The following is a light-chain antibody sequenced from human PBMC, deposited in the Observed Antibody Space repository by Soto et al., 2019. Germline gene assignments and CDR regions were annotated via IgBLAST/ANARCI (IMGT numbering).Light chain of an antibody. Sequence: QSALTQPASVSGSPGQSITISCTGTSSDVGAFNFVSWYQQFPGKAPKLIIYEVTNRPSGVSNRFSGYKSGNTASLPISGLQAEDESDYYCSSYTGSSPPFVFGTGTKVTVL. CDR3: SSYTGSSPPFV. V-gene: IGLV2-14*01. J-gene: IGLJ1*01. CDR2: EVT. CDR1: SSDVGAFNF.